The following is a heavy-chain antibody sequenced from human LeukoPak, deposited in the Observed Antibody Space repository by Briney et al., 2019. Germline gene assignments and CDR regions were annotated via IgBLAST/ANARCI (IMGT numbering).Heavy chain of an antibody. D-gene: IGHD3-10*01. Sequence: PSETLSLTCTVSRGSISSYYWHWIRQPPGKGLEWIGYIYYSGSTKYNPSLRSRVTISVDTSKSQFSVKLSSVTAADTAVHYCARGGIGSGSYNWFDPWGQGTLVTVSS. CDR3: ARGGIGSGSYNWFDP. V-gene: IGHV4-59*01. J-gene: IGHJ5*02. CDR2: IYYSGST. CDR1: RGSISSYY.